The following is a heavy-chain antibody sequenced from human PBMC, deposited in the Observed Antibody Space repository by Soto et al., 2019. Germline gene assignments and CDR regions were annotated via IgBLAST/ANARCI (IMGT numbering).Heavy chain of an antibody. CDR2: ISANGDNV. J-gene: IGHJ4*02. D-gene: IGHD4-17*01. V-gene: IGHV3-9*01. CDR1: GFTVDDYA. Sequence: PGGSLRLSCVASGFTVDDYAMHWVRQTPWKGLEWVSGISANGDNVDYADSIKGRFTISRDNAKNSLFLQMNSLRPEDTALYYCAKDMKWGGMTTIHYFDSWGQGTQVTVSS. CDR3: AKDMKWGGMTTIHYFDS.